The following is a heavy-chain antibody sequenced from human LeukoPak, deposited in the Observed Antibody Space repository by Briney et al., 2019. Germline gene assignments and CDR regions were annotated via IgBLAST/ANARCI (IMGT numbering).Heavy chain of an antibody. Sequence: SETLSLACTVSGVSISSYYWSWIRQPPGKGLEWIGYIYYSGSTNYNPSLKSRVTISVDTSKNQFSLKLSSVTAADTAVYYCARSLLKPYYYGSGSYYNVNWFDPWGQGTLVTVSS. V-gene: IGHV4-59*01. CDR3: ARSLLKPYYYGSGSYYNVNWFDP. J-gene: IGHJ5*02. CDR1: GVSISSYY. CDR2: IYYSGST. D-gene: IGHD3-10*01.